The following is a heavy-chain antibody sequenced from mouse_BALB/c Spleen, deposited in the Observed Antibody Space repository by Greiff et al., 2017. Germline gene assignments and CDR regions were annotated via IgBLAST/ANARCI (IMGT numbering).Heavy chain of an antibody. CDR2: ISSGGSYT. Sequence: EVQRVESGGGLVKPGGSLKLSCAASGFTFSSYAMSWVRQSPEKRLEWVAEISSGGSYTYYPDTVTGRFTISRDNAKNTLYLEMSSLRSEDTAMYYCAGIYSRGFAYWGQGTLVTVSA. D-gene: IGHD2-1*01. V-gene: IGHV5-9-4*01. CDR3: AGIYSRGFAY. J-gene: IGHJ3*01. CDR1: GFTFSSYA.